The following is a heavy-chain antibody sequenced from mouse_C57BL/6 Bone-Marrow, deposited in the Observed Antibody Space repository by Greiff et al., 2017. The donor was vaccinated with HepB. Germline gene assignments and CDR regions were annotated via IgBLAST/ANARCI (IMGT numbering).Heavy chain of an antibody. CDR3: ARRDYYGSPWFAY. J-gene: IGHJ3*01. CDR2: IYPRSGNT. D-gene: IGHD1-1*01. CDR1: GYTFTSYG. V-gene: IGHV1-81*01. Sequence: VQLQQSGAELARPGASVKLSCKASGYTFTSYGISWVKQRTGQGLEWIGEIYPRSGNTYYNEKFKGKATLTADKSSSTAYRELRSLTSEDSAVYFCARRDYYGSPWFAYWGQGTLVTVSA.